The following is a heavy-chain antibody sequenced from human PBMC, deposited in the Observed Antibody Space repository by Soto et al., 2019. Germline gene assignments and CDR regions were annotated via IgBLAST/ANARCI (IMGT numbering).Heavy chain of an antibody. J-gene: IGHJ4*02. CDR3: AKKVTIYAVDPADY. CDR1: GFTFSNYG. CDR2: MSGSGDDA. V-gene: IGHV3-23*01. D-gene: IGHD3-3*01. Sequence: GGSLRLSCAASGFTFSNYGMSWVRQAPGKGLEWVSVMSGSGDDAYYADSVKGRFTVSRDNSKNMLYLQMNSLRAEDTAVYFCAKKVTIYAVDPADYWGQGTQVTVSS.